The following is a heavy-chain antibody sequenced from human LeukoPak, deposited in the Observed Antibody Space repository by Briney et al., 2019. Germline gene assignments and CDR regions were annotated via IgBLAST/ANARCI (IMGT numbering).Heavy chain of an antibody. V-gene: IGHV4-4*02. J-gene: IGHJ4*02. Sequence: PSGTLSLTCAVSGGSISNDKWLSWVRQSPGKGLEWIGEMYHSGSTNYIPSLKSRVTISVDKSNNQFSLKLISVTAADTAMYYCATGTSWYYYYWGQGTLVTVSS. CDR2: MYHSGST. CDR3: ATGTSWYYYY. D-gene: IGHD6-13*01. CDR1: GGSISNDKW.